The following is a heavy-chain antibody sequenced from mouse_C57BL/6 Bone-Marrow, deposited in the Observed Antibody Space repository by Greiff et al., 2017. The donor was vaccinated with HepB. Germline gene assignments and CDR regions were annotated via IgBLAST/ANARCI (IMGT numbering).Heavy chain of an antibody. V-gene: IGHV1-55*01. CDR1: GYTFTSYW. CDR2: IYPGSGST. CDR3: ARLRTFYGSGYFDV. Sequence: QVQLQQSGAELVKPGASVKMSCKASGYTFTSYWITWVKQRPGQGLEWIGDIYPGSGSTNYNEKFKSKATLTVDTSSSTAYMQLSSLTSEDSAVYYCARLRTFYGSGYFDVWGTGTTVTVSS. D-gene: IGHD1-1*01. J-gene: IGHJ1*03.